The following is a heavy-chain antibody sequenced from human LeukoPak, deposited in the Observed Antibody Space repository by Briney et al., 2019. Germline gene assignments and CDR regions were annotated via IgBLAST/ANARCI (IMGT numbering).Heavy chain of an antibody. Sequence: PSETLSLTCTLSGGSVSDYYWSWLRQSPGKGLEWIGYIYYTGSTSYNPSLKSRVTISADTSKNEFSLKLNSVTAADTAVYYCASRKLGNDYWGQGTLVTVSS. V-gene: IGHV4-59*02. CDR3: ASRKLGNDY. CDR1: GGSVSDYY. J-gene: IGHJ4*02. D-gene: IGHD7-27*01. CDR2: IYYTGST.